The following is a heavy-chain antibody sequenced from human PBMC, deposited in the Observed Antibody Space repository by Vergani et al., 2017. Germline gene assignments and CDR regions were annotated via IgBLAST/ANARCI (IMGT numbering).Heavy chain of an antibody. J-gene: IGHJ4*02. D-gene: IGHD3-3*01. Sequence: EVQLVESGGGLVQPGGSLRLSCAASGFTFSSYWMSWVRQAPGKGLEWVANIKQDGSEKYYVDSVKGRLTISRDNAKNSLYLQMNSLRAEDTAVYYCAREYYDFWSGYYTFDYWGQGTLVTVSS. V-gene: IGHV3-7*03. CDR2: IKQDGSEK. CDR3: AREYYDFWSGYYTFDY. CDR1: GFTFSSYW.